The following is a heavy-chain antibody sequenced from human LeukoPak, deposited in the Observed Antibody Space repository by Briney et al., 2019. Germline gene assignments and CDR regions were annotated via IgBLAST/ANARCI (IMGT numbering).Heavy chain of an antibody. J-gene: IGHJ4*02. CDR2: IRQGGSEK. CDR1: GITFSNYW. D-gene: IGHD4-23*01. Sequence: GGSLRLSCAASGITFSNYWMSWVRQAPRKGLEWVANIRQGGSEKYYVDSVKDRFTISRDNAKNSLDLQMNSLRAEDTAMYYCARAAVVTSPFDYWGQGTLVTVSS. CDR3: ARAAVVTSPFDY. V-gene: IGHV3-7*03.